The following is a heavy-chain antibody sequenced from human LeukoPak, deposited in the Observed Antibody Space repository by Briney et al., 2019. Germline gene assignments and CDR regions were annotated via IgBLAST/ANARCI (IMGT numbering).Heavy chain of an antibody. V-gene: IGHV1-46*01. CDR3: VFIAASDPHDY. CDR1: GYTFTSYY. D-gene: IGHD6-25*01. CDR2: INPSGGST. J-gene: IGHJ4*02. Sequence: ASVKVSCKASGYTFTSYYMHWVRQAPGQGLEWMGIINPSGGSTSYAQKFQGRVTMTRDTSTSTVYMELSSLRSEDTAVYYCVFIAASDPHDYWGQGTLVIVSS.